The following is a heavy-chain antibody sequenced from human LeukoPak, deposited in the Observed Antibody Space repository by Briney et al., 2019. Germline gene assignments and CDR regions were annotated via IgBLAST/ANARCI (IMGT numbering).Heavy chain of an antibody. D-gene: IGHD3-22*01. V-gene: IGHV4-59*01. CDR3: ARGRITMIVVGGLYYYYYMDV. CDR2: IYYSGST. J-gene: IGHJ6*03. Sequence: SETLSLTCTVSGGSISSYYWSWIRQPPGKGLEWIGYIYYSGSTNYNPSLKSRVTISVDTSKNQFSLKLSSVTAADTAVYYCARGRITMIVVGGLYYYYYMDVWGKGTTVTVSS. CDR1: GGSISSYY.